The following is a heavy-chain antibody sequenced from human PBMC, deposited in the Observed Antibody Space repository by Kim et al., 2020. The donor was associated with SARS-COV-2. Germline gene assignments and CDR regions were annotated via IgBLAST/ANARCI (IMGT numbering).Heavy chain of an antibody. J-gene: IGHJ4*02. CDR3: VKDRYYYDSSTYPIH. Sequence: GGSLRLSCSASGFTFSSYAMHWVRQAPGKGLEYVSGISHNGDSTYYADSVKGRFTISRDNSNNTLYLQMSSLRGEDTAVYYCVKDRYYYDSSTYPIHRGQGTLVTVSS. V-gene: IGHV3-64D*09. CDR2: ISHNGDST. CDR1: GFTFSSYA. D-gene: IGHD3-22*01.